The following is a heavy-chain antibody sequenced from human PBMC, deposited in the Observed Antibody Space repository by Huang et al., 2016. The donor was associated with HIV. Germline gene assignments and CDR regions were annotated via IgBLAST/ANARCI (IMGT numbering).Heavy chain of an antibody. V-gene: IGHV4-39*01. CDR2: IDYKGGT. CDR3: ARHREGPVAYYSGWGSHLNYMDV. Sequence: QLLLQESGPGLVKPSEALALTCAVSGGSIRSSDYHWGWIRQPPGTVLEWIGGIDYKGGTHYSPAFKSRVTIAVDTSKNLFFLNLTSMTAADTAVYYCARHREGPVAYYSGWGSHLNYMDVWGRGRTVVVSS. CDR1: GGSIRSSDYH. D-gene: IGHD3-10*01. J-gene: IGHJ6*03.